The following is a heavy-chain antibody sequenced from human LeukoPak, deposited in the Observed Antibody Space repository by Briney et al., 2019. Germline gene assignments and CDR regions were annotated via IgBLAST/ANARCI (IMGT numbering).Heavy chain of an antibody. CDR1: GFTFDEYG. CDR3: ARVPITLAGTKDAKYFQH. D-gene: IGHD6-19*01. J-gene: IGHJ1*01. Sequence: PGGSLRLSCAASGFTFDEYGMSWVRQVPGKGLEWVSGINWNGGSTGNADSVKGRFTISRDNAKNTLYLQMNSLRAEDTAVYYCARVPITLAGTKDAKYFQHWGQGTLVTVSS. V-gene: IGHV3-20*04. CDR2: INWNGGST.